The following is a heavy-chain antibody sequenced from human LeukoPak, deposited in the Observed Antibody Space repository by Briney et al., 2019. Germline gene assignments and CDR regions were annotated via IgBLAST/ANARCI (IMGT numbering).Heavy chain of an antibody. Sequence: PGGSLRLSCAASGFTFSSYAMHWVRQAPGKGLEWVAVISYDGSNKYYADSVKGRFTISRDNSKNTLYLQMNSLRAEDTAVYYCARVALDMATIMGDYNWFDPWGQGTLVTVSS. D-gene: IGHD5-24*01. CDR3: ARVALDMATIMGDYNWFDP. CDR1: GFTFSSYA. V-gene: IGHV3-30*04. CDR2: ISYDGSNK. J-gene: IGHJ5*02.